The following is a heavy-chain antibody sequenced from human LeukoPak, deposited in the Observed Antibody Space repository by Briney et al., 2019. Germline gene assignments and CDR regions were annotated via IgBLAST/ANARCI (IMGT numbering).Heavy chain of an antibody. CDR2: MNPISGNT. D-gene: IGHD5-12*01. CDR3: ARGLDSGNYDY. CDR1: GYTFTSYG. Sequence: ASVKVSCKASGYTFTSYGISWVRQAPGQGLEWMGWMNPISGNTGYAQRFQGRVTMTTNTSISTGYMELSSLKSEDTAVYYCARGLDSGNYDYWGQGTLVTVSS. V-gene: IGHV1-8*02. J-gene: IGHJ4*02.